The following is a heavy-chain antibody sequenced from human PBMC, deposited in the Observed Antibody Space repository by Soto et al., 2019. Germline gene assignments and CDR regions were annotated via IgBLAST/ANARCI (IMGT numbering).Heavy chain of an antibody. CDR3: ARIPYSSGLFDC. V-gene: IGHV3-48*02. D-gene: IGHD6-19*01. Sequence: EVQLVESGGGLVQPGGSLRLSCAASGFTLSSHNMSWVRQAPGKGLEWLSYIDSSSDSIHYADSVKGRFSISRDNARNSLYLQMDSLGDDDTAVYYRARIPYSSGLFDCWGQGTLVTVSS. CDR2: IDSSSDSI. CDR1: GFTLSSHN. J-gene: IGHJ4*02.